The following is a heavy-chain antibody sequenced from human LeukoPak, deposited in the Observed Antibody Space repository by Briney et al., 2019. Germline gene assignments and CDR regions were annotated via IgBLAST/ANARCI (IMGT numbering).Heavy chain of an antibody. J-gene: IGHJ3*02. CDR1: GFTFSSYI. CDR2: FSSISSYI. V-gene: IGHV3-21*01. D-gene: IGHD2-15*01. CDR3: ARSEGYCSGGSCYVDAFDI. Sequence: NPGGSLRLSCAASGFTFSSYIMNWVRQAPGKGLEWVSSFSSISSYIYYAGSVKGRFTISRDNAKNSLYLQMNSLRAEDTAVYYCARSEGYCSGGSCYVDAFDIWGQGTMVTVSS.